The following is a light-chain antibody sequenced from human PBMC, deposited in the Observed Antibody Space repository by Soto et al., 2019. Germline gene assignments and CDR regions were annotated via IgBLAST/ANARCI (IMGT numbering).Light chain of an antibody. CDR1: QSITTY. J-gene: IGKJ4*01. CDR3: QQSLITPLT. CDR2: ATS. Sequence: DIQMTQSPSSLSASVGDRDTITCRASQSITTYLNWYEQKPGKAPKLLIFATSSLQSGVPSRFSGSVSGTDFTLIISSLQPEDLAPYCCQQSLITPLTGGGGTKVEIK. V-gene: IGKV1-39*01.